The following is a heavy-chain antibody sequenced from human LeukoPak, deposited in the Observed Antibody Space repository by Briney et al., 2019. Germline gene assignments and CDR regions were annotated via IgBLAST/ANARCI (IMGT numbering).Heavy chain of an antibody. CDR1: GGSISSYY. CDR2: IYYSGST. V-gene: IGHV4-59*12. J-gene: IGHJ4*02. CDR3: ARGDQKYYDFWSGYYRSLGYFDY. Sequence: PSETLSLTCTVSGGSISSYYWSWIRQPPGKGLEWIGYIYYSGSTYYNPSLKSRVTISVDTSKNQFSLKLSSVTAADTAVYYCARGDQKYYDFWSGYYRSLGYFDYWGQGTLVTVSS. D-gene: IGHD3-3*01.